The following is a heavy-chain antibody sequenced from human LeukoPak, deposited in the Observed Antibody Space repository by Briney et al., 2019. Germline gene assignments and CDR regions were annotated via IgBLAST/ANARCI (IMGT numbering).Heavy chain of an antibody. CDR2: ISWNSGSI. CDR1: GFTFDDYA. Sequence: PGGSLRLSCAASGFTFDDYAMHWVRQAPGKGLEWVSGISWNSGSIGYADSVKGRFTISRDNSKNTLYLQMNSLRAEDTAVYYCANEGNIVVVPAAMETDYGMDVWGQGTTVTVSS. CDR3: ANEGNIVVVPAAMETDYGMDV. J-gene: IGHJ6*02. V-gene: IGHV3-9*01. D-gene: IGHD2-2*01.